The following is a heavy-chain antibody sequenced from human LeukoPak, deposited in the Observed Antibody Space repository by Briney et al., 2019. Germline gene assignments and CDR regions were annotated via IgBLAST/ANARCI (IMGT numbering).Heavy chain of an antibody. CDR2: IYPSGST. CDR3: ARVRAVTLDY. V-gene: IGHV4-61*02. CDR1: GGSISSGTYY. Sequence: ASETLSPTCTVSGGSISSGTYYWSWIRQPAGKELEWIGRIYPSGSTNYNPSLKSRVTISVDTSKNQFSLKLSSVTAADTAVYYCARVRAVTLDYWGQGTLVTVSS. D-gene: IGHD4-11*01. J-gene: IGHJ4*02.